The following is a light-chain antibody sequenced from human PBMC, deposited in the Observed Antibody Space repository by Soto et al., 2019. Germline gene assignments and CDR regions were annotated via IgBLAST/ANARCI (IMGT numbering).Light chain of an antibody. V-gene: IGLV2-14*03. Sequence: QSALTQPASVSGSPGQSITISCTGTSGDVSGYDYVSWYQHHPGTAPKLMIYDVTNRPSGISNRFSGSKSGNTASLTISGLQAEDDGDYYCSSYTSSVTVVFGGGTKLIVL. CDR3: SSYTSSVTVV. CDR2: DVT. J-gene: IGLJ2*01. CDR1: SGDVSGYDY.